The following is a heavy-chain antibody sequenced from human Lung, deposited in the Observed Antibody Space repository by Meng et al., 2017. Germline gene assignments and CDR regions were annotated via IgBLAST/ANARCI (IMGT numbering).Heavy chain of an antibody. V-gene: IGHV3-30*01. CDR1: GFTFNSYA. CDR2: MSFDGAQI. Sequence: QGELVESGGGVGQPGGSLRRSCADSGFTFNSYAMHWVRQAPGKGLEWVSLMSFDGAQIYYSDSVRGRFTISRDNSKNTLYLQMNSLRAEDTAVYYCARDKPPNDVWGRGTLVTVSS. CDR3: ARDKPPNDV. J-gene: IGHJ2*01.